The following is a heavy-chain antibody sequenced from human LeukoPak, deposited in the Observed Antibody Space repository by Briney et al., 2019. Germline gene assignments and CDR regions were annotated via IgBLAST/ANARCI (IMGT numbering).Heavy chain of an antibody. CDR2: INHSGST. CDR3: ARDHYDILTGYYDAFDI. Sequence: SETLSLTCTVYGGSFSGYYWSWIRQPPGKGLEWIGDINHSGSTNYNPSLKSRVTISVDTSKNQFSLKLSSVTAADTAVYYCARDHYDILTGYYDAFDIWGQGTMVTVSS. CDR1: GGSFSGYY. D-gene: IGHD3-9*01. V-gene: IGHV4-34*01. J-gene: IGHJ3*02.